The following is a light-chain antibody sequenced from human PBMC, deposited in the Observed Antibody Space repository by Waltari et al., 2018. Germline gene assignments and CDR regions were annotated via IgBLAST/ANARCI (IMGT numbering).Light chain of an antibody. Sequence: DIQMTQSPSSLSASVGDRVTITCRASQSISSYLNWYQQKPGKAPKILIYAASSLQSVGPSRFSGSGSGTDFTLTISSLQPEDFATYYCQQSYSTLSITFGQGTRLEIK. CDR3: QQSYSTLSIT. J-gene: IGKJ5*01. V-gene: IGKV1-39*01. CDR1: QSISSY. CDR2: AAS.